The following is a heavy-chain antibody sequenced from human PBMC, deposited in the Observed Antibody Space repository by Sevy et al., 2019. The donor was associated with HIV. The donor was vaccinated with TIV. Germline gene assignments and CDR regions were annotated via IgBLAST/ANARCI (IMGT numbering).Heavy chain of an antibody. J-gene: IGHJ4*02. D-gene: IGHD6-19*01. CDR2: VWPIESDT. CDR1: GHSFPTYW. CDR3: ARGRQWPSDFDF. Sequence: GECLKISCQASGHSFPTYWIAWVRQMPGKGLEWVGIVWPIESDTTYSPSFQGQVTISVDKSINTVYLHWSSLKASHTGVYYCARGRQWPSDFDFWGQGTLVTVSS. V-gene: IGHV5-51*01.